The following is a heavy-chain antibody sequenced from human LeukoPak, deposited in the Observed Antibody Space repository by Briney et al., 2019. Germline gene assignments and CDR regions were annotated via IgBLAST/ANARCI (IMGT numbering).Heavy chain of an antibody. CDR3: ASPGGDYVGVDYYGMDV. CDR2: IWYDGSNK. V-gene: IGHV3-33*01. Sequence: PGGSLGLSCAASGFTFSSYGMHWVRKAPGKGLEWVAVIWYDGSNKYYADSVKGRFTISRDNSKNTLYLQMNSLRAEDTAVYYCASPGGDYVGVDYYGMDVWGKGTTVTVSS. D-gene: IGHD4-17*01. J-gene: IGHJ6*04. CDR1: GFTFSSYG.